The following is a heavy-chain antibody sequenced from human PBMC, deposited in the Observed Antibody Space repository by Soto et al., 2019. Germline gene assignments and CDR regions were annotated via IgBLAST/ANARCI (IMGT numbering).Heavy chain of an antibody. Sequence: QVQLVQSGAEVKKPGSSVKVSCKASGGTFSSYAISWVRQAPGHGLEWMGGFIPIFGTADYAQKFQGRVTITADESTSAAYMERSSLRSEDTAVYYCARHYDSSGYYYRGLDYWGQGTLVTVSS. CDR1: GGTFSSYA. J-gene: IGHJ4*02. CDR2: FIPIFGTA. V-gene: IGHV1-69*12. CDR3: ARHYDSSGYYYRGLDY. D-gene: IGHD3-22*01.